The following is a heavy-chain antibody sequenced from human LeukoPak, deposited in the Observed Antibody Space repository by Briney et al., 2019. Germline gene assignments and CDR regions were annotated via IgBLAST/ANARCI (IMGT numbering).Heavy chain of an antibody. J-gene: IGHJ4*02. V-gene: IGHV4-31*03. CDR2: MHYSGIS. CDR1: GGSISSGDYY. D-gene: IGHD3-10*01. CDR3: TRAPTHYHGSGSYYGYFDY. Sequence: SETLSLTCTVSGGSISSGDYYWNWFRQHPGKGLEWIGYMHYSGISNYNPSLKSRVTISVDTSKRQFSLNLSSVTAADTAVYYCTRAPTHYHGSGSYYGYFDYWGQGTLVTVSS.